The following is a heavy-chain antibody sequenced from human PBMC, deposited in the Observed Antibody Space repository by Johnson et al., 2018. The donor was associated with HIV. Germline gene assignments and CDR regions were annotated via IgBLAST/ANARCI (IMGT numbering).Heavy chain of an antibody. Sequence: VQLVESGGGVVQPGRSLRLSCAASGFTFSSYWMHWVRQAPGKGLEWVAIISYDETYKAYADSVTGRFTISRDNSKNTRYLQMHSLRIEATVVYYCAREEREPDVFDIWGQGTMVTVSS. V-gene: IGHV3-30*03. CDR2: ISYDETYK. J-gene: IGHJ3*02. CDR1: GFTFSSYW. CDR3: AREEREPDVFDI. D-gene: IGHD1-1*01.